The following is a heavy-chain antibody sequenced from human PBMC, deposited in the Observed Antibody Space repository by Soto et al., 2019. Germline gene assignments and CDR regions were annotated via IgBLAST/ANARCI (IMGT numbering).Heavy chain of an antibody. V-gene: IGHV4-31*03. CDR3: AIGSGPTPLMDV. D-gene: IGHD3-10*01. J-gene: IGHJ6*04. CDR2: IYYSGST. Sequence: QVQLQESGPGLVKPSQTLSLTCTVSGGSLSSGGYYWSWIRQHPGKGLEWIGYIYYSGSTYYNPSRKSRVTISVDTSKNQFSLKLSSVTAADTAVYYCAIGSGPTPLMDVWGKGTTVTVSS. CDR1: GGSLSSGGYY.